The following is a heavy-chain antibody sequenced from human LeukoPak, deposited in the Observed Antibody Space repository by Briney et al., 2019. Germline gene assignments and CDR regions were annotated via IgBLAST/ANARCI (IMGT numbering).Heavy chain of an antibody. CDR1: GDSLRSSNYY. Sequence: PSETLSLTCLVSGDSLRSSNYYWDWIRQPPGKGLEWIGSIYYSGRTYYNSSLKSRVSMSVDTTKNQFSLRLTSMTAADTAVYYCARRRYYDGSGYLDWGQGTLVIVS. J-gene: IGHJ1*01. V-gene: IGHV4-39*01. D-gene: IGHD3-22*01. CDR2: IYYSGRT. CDR3: ARRRYYDGSGYLD.